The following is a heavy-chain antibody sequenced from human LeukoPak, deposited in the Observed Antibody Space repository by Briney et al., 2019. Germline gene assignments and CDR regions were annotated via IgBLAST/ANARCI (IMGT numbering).Heavy chain of an antibody. CDR3: AACASGSCYSGAPFDH. J-gene: IGHJ4*02. D-gene: IGHD2-15*01. Sequence: RTSETLSLTCTVSGVSIKRGDYSWSWLRQPPGKGLEWIGFFYQSGIRSNNPSLKSRFTITLATSKNHISLKLTSVTAADTALYFCAACASGSCYSGAPFDHWGQGALVTVSS. V-gene: IGHV4-30-2*01. CDR2: FYQSGIR. CDR1: GVSIKRGDYS.